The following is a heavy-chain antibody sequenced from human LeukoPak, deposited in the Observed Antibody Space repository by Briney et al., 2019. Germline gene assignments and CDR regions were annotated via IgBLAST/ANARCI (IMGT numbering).Heavy chain of an antibody. J-gene: IGHJ6*02. CDR2: MNPNSGNT. V-gene: IGHV1-8*02. CDR3: ARGFMVRGVVIQYYYGMDV. CDR1: GYTFTSYD. D-gene: IGHD3-10*01. Sequence: ASVKVSCKASGYTFTSYDINWVRQATGQGLEWMGWMNPNSGNTGYAQKFQGRVTMTRNTSISTAYMELSSLRSEDTAVYYCARGFMVRGVVIQYYYGMDVWGQGTTVTVSS.